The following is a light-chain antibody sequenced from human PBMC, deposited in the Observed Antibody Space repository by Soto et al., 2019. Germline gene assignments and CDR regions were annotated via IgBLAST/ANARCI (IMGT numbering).Light chain of an antibody. J-gene: IGLJ2*01. CDR2: DVN. Sequence: QSALTQPRSVYGSPGQSVTLSCTRTSSDVGGYHYVSWYQHHPGKAPKIIIYDVNKRPSGVPDRFSGSKSGNTASLTISGLQTEDEADYYCCSYAGSYTLVFGGGTKLTV. V-gene: IGLV2-11*01. CDR1: SSDVGGYHY. CDR3: CSYAGSYTLV.